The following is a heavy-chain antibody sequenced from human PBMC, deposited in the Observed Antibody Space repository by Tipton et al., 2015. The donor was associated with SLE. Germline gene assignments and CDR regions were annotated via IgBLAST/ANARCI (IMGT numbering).Heavy chain of an antibody. CDR3: ARDLEK. J-gene: IGHJ4*02. D-gene: IGHD5-24*01. CDR2: IYYSGST. Sequence: TLSLTCTASGGSINSYYWSWIRQPPGKGLEWIGYIYYSGSTNYNPSLKSRVTISVDTSKNQFSLKLSSVTAADTAVYYCARDLEKWGQGTLVTVSS. CDR1: GGSINSYY. V-gene: IGHV4-59*01.